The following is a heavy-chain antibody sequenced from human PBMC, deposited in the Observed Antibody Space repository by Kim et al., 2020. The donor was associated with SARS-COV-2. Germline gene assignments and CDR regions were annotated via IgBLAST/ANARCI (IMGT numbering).Heavy chain of an antibody. Sequence: SETLSLTCAVYGGSFSGYYWSWIRQPPGKGLEWIGEINHSGSTNYNPSLKSRVTISVDTSKNQFSLKLSSVTAADTAVYYCARGGLLWFGGKVYYFDYWGQGTLVTVSS. D-gene: IGHD3-10*01. CDR3: ARGGLLWFGGKVYYFDY. V-gene: IGHV4-34*01. J-gene: IGHJ4*02. CDR2: INHSGST. CDR1: GGSFSGYY.